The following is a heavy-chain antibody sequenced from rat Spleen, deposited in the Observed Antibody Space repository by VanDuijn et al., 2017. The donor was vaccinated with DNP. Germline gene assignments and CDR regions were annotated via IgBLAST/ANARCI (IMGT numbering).Heavy chain of an antibody. CDR2: ISYDGSST. Sequence: EVQLVESGGGLVQPGRSLKLSCAASGFTFSDYNMAWVRQAPKKGLEWVATISYDGSSTYYRDSVKGRFTISRDNAKSTLYLQMDSLRSEDTATYYSARQGYSSYYAMDAWGQGTSVTVSS. V-gene: IGHV5-7*01. CDR1: GFTFSDYN. J-gene: IGHJ4*01. D-gene: IGHD1-8*01. CDR3: ARQGYSSYYAMDA.